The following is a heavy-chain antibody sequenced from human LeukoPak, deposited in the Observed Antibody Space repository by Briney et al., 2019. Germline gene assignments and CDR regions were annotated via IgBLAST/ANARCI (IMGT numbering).Heavy chain of an antibody. CDR1: GGSISSGGYS. CDR2: IYHSGST. D-gene: IGHD6-13*01. V-gene: IGHV4-30-2*01. CDR3: ARGWGSSWYYFDY. Sequence: DPSQTLSLTCAVSGGSISSGGYSWSWIRQPPGKGLEWIGYIYHSGSTYYNPSLKSRVTISVDRSKNQFSLKLSSVTAADTAVYYCARGWGSSWYYFDYWGQGTLVTVSS. J-gene: IGHJ4*02.